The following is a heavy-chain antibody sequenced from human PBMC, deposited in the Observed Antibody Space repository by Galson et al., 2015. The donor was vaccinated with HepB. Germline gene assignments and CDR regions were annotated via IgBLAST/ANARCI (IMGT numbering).Heavy chain of an antibody. Sequence: SLRLSCAASGFTFSSYWMNWVRQAPGKGLEWVAHINQDGSSKYYVDSVKGRFTTSRDNAKDSVYLQLDSLRAEDTAVYYCARRISLVRGIITKPDYYYGMDVWGQGTTVTVAS. CDR3: ARRISLVRGIITKPDYYYGMDV. D-gene: IGHD3-10*01. V-gene: IGHV3-7*03. CDR1: GFTFSSYW. J-gene: IGHJ6*02. CDR2: INQDGSSK.